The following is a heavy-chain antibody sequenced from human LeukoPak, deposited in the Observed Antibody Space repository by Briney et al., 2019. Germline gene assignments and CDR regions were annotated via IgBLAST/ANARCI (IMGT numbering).Heavy chain of an antibody. CDR1: GYTFTSYA. J-gene: IGHJ4*02. CDR3: AREETGFDYFDY. V-gene: IGHV1-3*01. D-gene: IGHD3-10*01. CDR2: INAGNGNT. Sequence: ASVKVSCKASGYTFTSYAMHWVRQAPGQSLEWMGWINAGNGNTKYSQKFQGRVTITRDTSASTAYMELSSLRSEDTAVYYCAREETGFDYFDYWGQGTLVTVSS.